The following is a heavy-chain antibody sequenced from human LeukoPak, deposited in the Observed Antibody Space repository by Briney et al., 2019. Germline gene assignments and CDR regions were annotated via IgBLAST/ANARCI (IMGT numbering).Heavy chain of an antibody. V-gene: IGHV1-69*05. CDR2: IIPIFGTA. CDR3: ASGTTTYYYYYYMDV. CDR1: GGTFSSYA. D-gene: IGHD1/OR15-1a*01. J-gene: IGHJ6*03. Sequence: HVASVKVSCKASGGTFSSYAISWVRQAPGQGLEWMGGIIPIFGTANYAQKFQGRVTITTDESTSTAYMELSSLRSEDTAVYYCASGTTTYYYYYYMDVWGKGTTVTVSS.